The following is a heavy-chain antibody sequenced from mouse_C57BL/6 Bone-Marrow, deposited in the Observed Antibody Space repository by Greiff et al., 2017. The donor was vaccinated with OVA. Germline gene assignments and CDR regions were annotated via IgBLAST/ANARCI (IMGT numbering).Heavy chain of an antibody. CDR2: IRSKSSNYAT. Sequence: EVQGVESGGGLVQPKGSLKLSCAASGFTFNTYAMHWVRQAPGKGLEWVARIRSKSSNYATYYADSVKDRFTISRDDSQSMLYLQMNNLKTEDTAMYYCVRERFNYGSSLFAYWGQGTLVTVSA. V-gene: IGHV10-3*01. J-gene: IGHJ3*01. CDR3: VRERFNYGSSLFAY. CDR1: GFTFNTYA. D-gene: IGHD1-1*01.